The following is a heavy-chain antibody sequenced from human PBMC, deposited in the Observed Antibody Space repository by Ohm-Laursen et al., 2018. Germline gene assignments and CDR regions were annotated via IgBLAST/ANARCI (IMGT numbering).Heavy chain of an antibody. J-gene: IGHJ4*02. Sequence: GSLRLSCAASGFTFSNAWMSWVRQAPGKGLEWVGRIKSKTDGGTTDYAAPVKGRFTISRDDSKNTLYLQMNSLKTEDTAVYYCTTDPGTPYSAQWLVGDYWGQGTLVTVSS. CDR1: GFTFSNAW. CDR2: IKSKTDGGTT. CDR3: TTDPGTPYSAQWLVGDY. D-gene: IGHD6-19*01. V-gene: IGHV3-15*01.